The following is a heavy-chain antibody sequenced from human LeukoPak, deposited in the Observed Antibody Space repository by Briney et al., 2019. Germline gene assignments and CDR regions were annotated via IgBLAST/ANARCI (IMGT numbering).Heavy chain of an antibody. Sequence: SETLSLTCSVYGGSFSDYFWSWIRQSPGKGLEWIGEIDDGGNTNYNPSLMSRVIVTMEKSKKQFSLVMRSVAAADTAVYYCARFSRITWGDWGDAFDIWGQGTTVIVSS. CDR2: IDDGGNT. V-gene: IGHV4-34*01. CDR1: GGSFSDYF. J-gene: IGHJ3*02. D-gene: IGHD2-21*02. CDR3: ARFSRITWGDWGDAFDI.